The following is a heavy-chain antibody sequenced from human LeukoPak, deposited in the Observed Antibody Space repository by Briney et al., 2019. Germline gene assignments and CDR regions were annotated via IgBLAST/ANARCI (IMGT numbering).Heavy chain of an antibody. Sequence: SETLSLTRTVAGGSISGSSYYWGWIRQTPGKGLEWIGSIYYSGSTYYNPSLKSRVTVSVDTSKNQFSLRLSSVTAADTAVYYCARRIVPAAWGYWAQGTLVTVSS. CDR2: IYYSGST. CDR3: ARRIVPAAWGY. V-gene: IGHV4-39*01. D-gene: IGHD2-2*01. J-gene: IGHJ4*02. CDR1: GGSISGSSYY.